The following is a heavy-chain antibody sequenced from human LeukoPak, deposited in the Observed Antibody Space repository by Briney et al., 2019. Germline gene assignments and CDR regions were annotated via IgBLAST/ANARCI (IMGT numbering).Heavy chain of an antibody. D-gene: IGHD3-10*01. Sequence: GGSLRLSCAASGFTLSSYWMSWVRQAPGKGLEWVANIKQDGSEKYYVDSVKGRFTISRDNAKNSLYLQMNSLRAEDTAVYYCARDRAHVLLWFGELGDDSPRFDYWGQGTLVTVSS. J-gene: IGHJ4*02. V-gene: IGHV3-7*01. CDR3: ARDRAHVLLWFGELGDDSPRFDY. CDR2: IKQDGSEK. CDR1: GFTLSSYW.